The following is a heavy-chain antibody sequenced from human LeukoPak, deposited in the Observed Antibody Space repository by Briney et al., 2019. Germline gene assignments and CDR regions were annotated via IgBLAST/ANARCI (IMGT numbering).Heavy chain of an antibody. CDR2: IYHSGNT. Sequence: SETLSLTCTVSGGSISSGDYYWSWIRQPPGKGLEWIGYIYHSGNTYYNPSLKSRLTISVDTPRNQFSLKLRSVTAADTAVYYCARGGTRITTVGVVINDFDYWGQGTLVTVSS. CDR3: ARGGTRITTVGVVINDFDY. D-gene: IGHD3-3*01. J-gene: IGHJ4*02. V-gene: IGHV4-30-4*08. CDR1: GGSISSGDYY.